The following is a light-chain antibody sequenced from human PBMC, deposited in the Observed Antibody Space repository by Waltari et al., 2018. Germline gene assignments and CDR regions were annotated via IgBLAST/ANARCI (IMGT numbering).Light chain of an antibody. CDR2: GAS. J-gene: IGKJ4*01. Sequence: EIVMTQSPATLSVSPGERATLSYRASQSVSSNLAWYQQKPGQAPRLLIYGASTRATGIPARFSGSGSGTEFTLTISSLQYEDFAVYYCQQYNNWLALTFGGGTKVEIK. CDR1: QSVSSN. V-gene: IGKV3-15*01. CDR3: QQYNNWLALT.